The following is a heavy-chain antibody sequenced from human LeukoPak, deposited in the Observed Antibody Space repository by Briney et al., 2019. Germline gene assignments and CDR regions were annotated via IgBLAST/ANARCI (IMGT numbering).Heavy chain of an antibody. J-gene: IGHJ6*02. Sequence: SQTLSLTCAISGDSVSSNSAAWIWIRQSPSRGLEWLGRTYYRSKWYNDYAVSVKSRITITPDTSKSQFALHLNSVTPEDTAVYYCARGGYYYYGMDVWGQGTTVTVSS. V-gene: IGHV6-1*01. CDR3: ARGGYYYYGMDV. CDR2: TYYRSKWYN. CDR1: GDSVSSNSAA. D-gene: IGHD3-16*01.